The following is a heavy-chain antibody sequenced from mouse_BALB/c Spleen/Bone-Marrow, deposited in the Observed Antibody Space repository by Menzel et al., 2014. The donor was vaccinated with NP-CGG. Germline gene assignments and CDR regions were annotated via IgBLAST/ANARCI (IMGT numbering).Heavy chain of an antibody. D-gene: IGHD2-4*01. CDR1: GYTFTSYW. J-gene: IGHJ2*01. CDR2: INPSNYRT. CDR3: ARERYDYDGRDY. V-gene: IGHV1S81*02. Sequence: QVQLQQPGAELVKPGASVNLSCKASGYTFTSYWMHWVKQKPGQGLEWIGEINPSNYRTNYNEKFKSKATLTVDKSSSTDCMQLSRLTSEDSAVYYCARERYDYDGRDYWGQGTTLTVSS.